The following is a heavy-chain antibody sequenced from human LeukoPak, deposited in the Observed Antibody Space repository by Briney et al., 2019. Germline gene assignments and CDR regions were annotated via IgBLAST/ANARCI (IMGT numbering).Heavy chain of an antibody. V-gene: IGHV4-34*01. CDR3: ARKSGRSGGPNQIYYYYGLDV. J-gene: IGHJ6*02. CDR2: VNHSGST. CDR1: GGSFSGHY. Sequence: SETLSLTCAVNGGSFSGHYWTWIRQSPGKGLEWIGEVNHSGSTNYNPSLKSRVTISEDTSKNQFSLKLISVTAAEAAVYYCARKSGRSGGPNQIYYYYGLDVWGQGTTVIVSS. D-gene: IGHD6-19*01.